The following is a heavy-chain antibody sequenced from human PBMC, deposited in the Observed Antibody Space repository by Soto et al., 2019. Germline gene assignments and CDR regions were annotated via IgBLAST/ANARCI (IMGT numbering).Heavy chain of an antibody. J-gene: IGHJ4*02. V-gene: IGHV3-30*18. D-gene: IGHD5-12*01. Sequence: QVQLVESGGGVVQPGRSLRLSCAASGFTFSSYGMHWVRQAPGKGLEWVAGISYDGSNKYHADSVKDRFSVSRDNSRNTLNLQMRSLRGEDTAVYYCAKQPKSGYDPSAFFDYWGQGILVTVTS. CDR3: AKQPKSGYDPSAFFDY. CDR1: GFTFSSYG. CDR2: ISYDGSNK.